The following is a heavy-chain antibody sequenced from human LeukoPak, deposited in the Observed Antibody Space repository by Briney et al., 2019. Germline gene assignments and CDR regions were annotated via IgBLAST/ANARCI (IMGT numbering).Heavy chain of an antibody. J-gene: IGHJ4*02. Sequence: GGSLRLSCAASGFTFSSDWMSWVRQAPGKGLEWVANIKQDGSEKYYVESVKGRFTISRDNAKNSLYLQMNSLRAEDTAVYYCARETDSGDYFDYWGQGTLVTVSS. D-gene: IGHD1-26*01. V-gene: IGHV3-7*01. CDR2: IKQDGSEK. CDR1: GFTFSSDW. CDR3: ARETDSGDYFDY.